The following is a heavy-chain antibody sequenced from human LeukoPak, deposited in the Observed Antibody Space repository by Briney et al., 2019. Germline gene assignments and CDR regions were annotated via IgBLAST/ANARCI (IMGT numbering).Heavy chain of an antibody. Sequence: SASLSLTWTVSGGSFSSSHDGWGWIRRPPRKGLERIGSVYYSGNAYYHPSLNSRVTISVDPSKSQFSLRLSSVTAADAAVYYRARDGGGDQNYFDPWGQGTLVTVSS. V-gene: IGHV4-39*07. D-gene: IGHD3-16*01. J-gene: IGHJ4*02. CDR2: VYYSGNA. CDR1: GGSFSSSHDG. CDR3: ARDGGGDQNYFDP.